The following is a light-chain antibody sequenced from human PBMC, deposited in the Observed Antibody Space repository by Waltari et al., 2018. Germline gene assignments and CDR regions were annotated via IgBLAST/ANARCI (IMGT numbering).Light chain of an antibody. V-gene: IGKV1-39*01. J-gene: IGKJ3*01. CDR2: AAS. CDR1: QSISSY. CDR3: QQSYSTLFT. Sequence: DIQMTQSPPSLPAPFGDRVPNTCRASQSISSYLNWYQQKPGKAPKLLIYAASSLQSGVPSRFSGSGSGTDFTLTISSLQPEDFATYYCQQSYSTLFTFGPGTKVDIK.